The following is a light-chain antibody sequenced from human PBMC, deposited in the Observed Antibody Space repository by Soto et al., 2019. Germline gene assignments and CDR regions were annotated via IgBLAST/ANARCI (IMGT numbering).Light chain of an antibody. CDR2: AAS. CDR3: QQYHTDWT. CDR1: ESIDNW. Sequence: DIQMTPSPPALSASVVYPVTITSRASESIDNWLAWYQQKPGKAPKLLIFAASTLVRGVPSRFSGRGSGTEFTLTISSLQADDYATFYCQQYHTDWTFGQGTKVDIK. V-gene: IGKV1-5*01. J-gene: IGKJ1*01.